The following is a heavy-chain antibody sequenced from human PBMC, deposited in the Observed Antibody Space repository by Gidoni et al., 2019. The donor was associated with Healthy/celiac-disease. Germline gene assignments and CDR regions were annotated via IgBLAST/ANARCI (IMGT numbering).Heavy chain of an antibody. CDR2: IYSGGST. Sequence: EVQLVESGGGLVQPGGSLRLSCAASGFPVSSNYMRWVRQAPGKGLEWVSVIYSGGSTYYADSVKGRFTISRDNSKNTLYLQMNSLRAEDTAVYYCAREFIWDFWSGYYTTAGYFDLWGRGTLVTVSS. CDR3: AREFIWDFWSGYYTTAGYFDL. D-gene: IGHD3-3*01. J-gene: IGHJ2*01. CDR1: GFPVSSNY. V-gene: IGHV3-66*01.